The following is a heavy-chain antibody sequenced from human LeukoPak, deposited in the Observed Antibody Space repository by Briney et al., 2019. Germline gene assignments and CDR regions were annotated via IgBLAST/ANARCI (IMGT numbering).Heavy chain of an antibody. V-gene: IGHV3-15*01. CDR3: TTELDVRPNHY. CDR2: IKRKSDGGTT. CDR1: GLTFSNAW. J-gene: IGHJ4*02. D-gene: IGHD1-14*01. Sequence: GGSLRLSCAASGLTFSNAWMSWVRQAPGKGLEWVGRIKRKSDGGTTDYAAPVKGRFTISRDDSKNTLYLQMNSQKSEDTAVYYCTTELDVRPNHYWGQGTLVTVS.